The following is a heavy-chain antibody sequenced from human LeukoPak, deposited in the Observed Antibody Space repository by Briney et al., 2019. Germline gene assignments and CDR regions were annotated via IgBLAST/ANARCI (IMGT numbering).Heavy chain of an antibody. CDR1: GFTFNAYN. CDR3: ARDPDPIAVASNWFDP. Sequence: GASVKVSCKASGFTFNAYNIHWVRQAPGQGLEWMGWINPNSGGTNYAQKFQGRVTMTRDTSISTAYMELSRLRSDDTAVYYCARDPDPIAVASNWFDPWGQGTLVTVSS. D-gene: IGHD6-19*01. J-gene: IGHJ5*02. V-gene: IGHV1-2*02. CDR2: INPNSGGT.